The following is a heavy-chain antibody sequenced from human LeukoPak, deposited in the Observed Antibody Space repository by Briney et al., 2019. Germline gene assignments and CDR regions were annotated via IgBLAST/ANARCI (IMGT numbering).Heavy chain of an antibody. CDR1: GYTFTNFG. CDR3: ARDPPGVRYGRPIFDF. J-gene: IGHJ4*02. Sequence: ASVKVSCKASGYTFTNFGIRWVRQAPGQGLEWMGWINPNSGGTNYAQKFQGRVTMTRDKSISTAYMELYSLRSDDTAVYYCARDPPGVRYGRPIFDFWGQGTLVTVSS. V-gene: IGHV1-2*02. D-gene: IGHD2-8*01. CDR2: INPNSGGT.